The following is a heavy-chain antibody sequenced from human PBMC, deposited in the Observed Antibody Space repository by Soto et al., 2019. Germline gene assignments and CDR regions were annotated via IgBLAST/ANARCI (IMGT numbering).Heavy chain of an antibody. CDR1: GFTFSSYA. CDR2: ISGSGGST. D-gene: IGHD3-3*02. CDR3: AAIIESAFYYYMDV. V-gene: IGHV3-23*01. Sequence: GGSLRLSCAASGFTFSSYAMSWVRQAPGKGLEWVSAISGSGGSTYYADSVKGRFTISRDNSKNTLYLQMNSLRAEDTAVYYCAAIIESAFYYYMDVWGKGTTVTVSS. J-gene: IGHJ6*03.